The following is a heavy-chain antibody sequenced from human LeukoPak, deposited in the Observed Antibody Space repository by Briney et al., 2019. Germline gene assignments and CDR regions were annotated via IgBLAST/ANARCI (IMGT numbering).Heavy chain of an antibody. CDR2: IKQDGSEK. J-gene: IGHJ1*01. V-gene: IGHV3-7*01. D-gene: IGHD3-3*01. CDR1: GFTFSSYW. CDR3: ARDPYYDFWGGYWGD. Sequence: GGSLRLSCAASGFTFSSYWMSWVRQAPGKGLEWVANIKQDGSEKYYVDSVKGRFTISRDNAKNSLYLQINSLRAEDTAVYYCARDPYYDFWGGYWGDWGQGALVTVSS.